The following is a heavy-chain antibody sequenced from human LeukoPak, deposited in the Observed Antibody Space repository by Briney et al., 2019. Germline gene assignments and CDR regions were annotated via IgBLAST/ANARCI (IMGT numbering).Heavy chain of an antibody. J-gene: IGHJ4*02. D-gene: IGHD5-12*01. Sequence: PSETLSLTCTVSGGSISSYYWSWIRQPAGKGLEWIGRIYTSGSTNYNPSLKSRVTMSVDTPKNQFSLKLNSVTAADTAIYYCARDGRAYGGYLDYRGQGTLVTVSS. V-gene: IGHV4-4*07. CDR1: GGSISSYY. CDR2: IYTSGST. CDR3: ARDGRAYGGYLDY.